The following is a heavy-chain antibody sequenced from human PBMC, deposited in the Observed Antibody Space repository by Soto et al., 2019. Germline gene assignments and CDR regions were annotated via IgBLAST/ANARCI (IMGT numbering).Heavy chain of an antibody. CDR2: VYYTVNT. D-gene: IGHD2-2*01. J-gene: IGHJ4*02. CDR1: GASLSSYY. CDR3: AGSERIPAKRLDY. V-gene: IGHV4-59*08. Sequence: QVQLQESGPGRVKPSETLSLTCSVSGASLSSYYWSWIRQPPGKGLEWIGYVYYTVNTNYNPSLESRVTILADTSKNQFSLKLNSVTAADTAVYYCAGSERIPAKRLDYWGQGALVTVSS.